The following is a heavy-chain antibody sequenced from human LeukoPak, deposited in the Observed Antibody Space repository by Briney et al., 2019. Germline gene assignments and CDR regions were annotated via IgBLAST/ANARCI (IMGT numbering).Heavy chain of an antibody. J-gene: IGHJ4*02. D-gene: IGHD3-10*01. CDR1: GGSFSGYY. CDR3: ARRLPYGSGSYYRN. V-gene: IGHV4-34*01. Sequence: SETLSLTCAVYGGSFSGYYWSWIRQPPGKGLEWIGEINHSGSTNYNPSLKSRVTISVDTSKNQFSLKLSSVTAADTAVYYCARRLPYGSGSYYRNWGQGTLVTVSS. CDR2: INHSGST.